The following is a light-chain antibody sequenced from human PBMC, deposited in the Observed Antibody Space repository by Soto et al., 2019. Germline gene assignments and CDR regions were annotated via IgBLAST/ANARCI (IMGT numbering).Light chain of an antibody. CDR1: QSISRW. Sequence: IQMTQSPSTLSASVGDRVTITCRASQSISRWLAWYQQKPGKAPKVLIYDASTLESGVPSRFSGSGSGTEFTLTILCLQAADVGTYSCQQYSCHLFAFGQGTKLDIK. CDR3: QQYSCHLFA. J-gene: IGKJ2*01. V-gene: IGKV1-5*01. CDR2: DAS.